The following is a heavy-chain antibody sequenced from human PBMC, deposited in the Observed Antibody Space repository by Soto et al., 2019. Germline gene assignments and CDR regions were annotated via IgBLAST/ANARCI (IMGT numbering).Heavy chain of an antibody. CDR2: IHTYNGNT. D-gene: IGHD2-2*02. V-gene: IGHV1-18*01. CDR1: GYTFTNYG. J-gene: IGHJ4*02. CDR3: ARDSDYTIAY. Sequence: QVQLAQSGGEVKKPGASVKVSCKASGYTFTNYGISWVRQAPGQGLEWVGWIHTYNGNTNFAQKFQDRVTLTTDTSTSTAYMELRSLTSDDTAVDYCARDSDYTIAYWGQGTLVTVSS.